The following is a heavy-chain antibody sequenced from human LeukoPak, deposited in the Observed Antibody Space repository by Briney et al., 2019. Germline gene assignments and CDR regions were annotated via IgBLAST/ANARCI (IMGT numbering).Heavy chain of an antibody. CDR1: GFIFSSYA. CDR2: ISMDGGRT. J-gene: IGHJ6*03. CDR3: ARKGIGSSRYQNMDV. V-gene: IGHV3-23*01. Sequence: PGGSLRLFCAVCGFIFSSYAMICVRQARGRGAECVSTISMDGGRTYYADSVKGRLTVSRDASKTPLHLQMTSLGAADTAVSSCARKGIGSSRYQNMDVWGKGTTVTVSS. D-gene: IGHD6-25*01.